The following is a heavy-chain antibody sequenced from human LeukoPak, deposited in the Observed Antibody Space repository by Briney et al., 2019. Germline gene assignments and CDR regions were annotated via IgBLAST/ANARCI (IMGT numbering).Heavy chain of an antibody. Sequence: SVKVSCKASGGTFSSYAISWVRQAPGQGLEWMGRMIPILGIANYAQKFQGRVTITADKSTSTAYMELSSLRSEDTAVYYCARDVGRGDSGYENKSPVANWFDRWGQGTLVTVSS. CDR1: GGTFSSYA. J-gene: IGHJ5*02. CDR2: MIPILGIA. CDR3: ARDVGRGDSGYENKSPVANWFDR. D-gene: IGHD5-12*01. V-gene: IGHV1-69*04.